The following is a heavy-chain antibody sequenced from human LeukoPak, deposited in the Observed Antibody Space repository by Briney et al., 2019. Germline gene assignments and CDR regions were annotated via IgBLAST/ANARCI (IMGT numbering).Heavy chain of an antibody. CDR2: IYYSGST. Sequence: PSETLSLTCTVSGGSISSYYWSCIRQPPGEGLEWIGYIYYSGSTNYNPSLKSRVTISVDTSKNQFSLKLSSVTAADTAVYYCASSRGVVTAYNIWGQGTMVTVSS. J-gene: IGHJ3*02. D-gene: IGHD2-21*02. CDR1: GGSISSYY. V-gene: IGHV4-59*08. CDR3: ASSRGVVTAYNI.